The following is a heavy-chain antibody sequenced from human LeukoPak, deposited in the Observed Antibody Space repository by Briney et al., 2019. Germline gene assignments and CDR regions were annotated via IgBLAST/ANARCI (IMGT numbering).Heavy chain of an antibody. D-gene: IGHD2-2*01. V-gene: IGHV1-69*13. Sequence: SVKVSCKASGGTFSSYAISWVRQAPGQGLEWMGGIIPIFGTANYAQKFQGRVTITADESTSTAYMELSSLRSEDTAVYYCARSFGYCSSTSCYSMDVWGKGTTASVSS. CDR2: IIPIFGTA. CDR1: GGTFSSYA. J-gene: IGHJ6*03. CDR3: ARSFGYCSSTSCYSMDV.